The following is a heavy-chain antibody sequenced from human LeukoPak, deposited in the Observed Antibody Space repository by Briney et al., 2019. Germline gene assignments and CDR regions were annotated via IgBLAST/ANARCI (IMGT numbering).Heavy chain of an antibody. CDR2: INPNSGGT. Sequence: GASVKVSCKASGYTFTGYYMHWVRQAPGQGLEWMGWINPNSGGTNYAQKLQGRVTMTTDTSTSTAYMELRSLRSDDTAVYYCAREVPAAPPYYYMDVWGKGTTVTISS. J-gene: IGHJ6*03. D-gene: IGHD2-2*01. V-gene: IGHV1-2*02. CDR3: AREVPAAPPYYYMDV. CDR1: GYTFTGYY.